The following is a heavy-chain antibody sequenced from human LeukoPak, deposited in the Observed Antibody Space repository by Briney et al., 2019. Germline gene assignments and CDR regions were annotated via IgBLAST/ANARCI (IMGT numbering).Heavy chain of an antibody. CDR3: ARDCRLGVGYSSSSCGLFDY. D-gene: IGHD6-6*01. V-gene: IGHV1-2*02. CDR2: INPNSGGT. Sequence: ASVKVSCKASGYTFTGYYMHWVRQAPGQGLEWMGWINPNSGGTNYAQKFQGRVTITADKSTSTAYMELSSLRSEDTAVYYCARDCRLGVGYSSSSCGLFDYWGQGTLVTVSS. CDR1: GYTFTGYY. J-gene: IGHJ4*02.